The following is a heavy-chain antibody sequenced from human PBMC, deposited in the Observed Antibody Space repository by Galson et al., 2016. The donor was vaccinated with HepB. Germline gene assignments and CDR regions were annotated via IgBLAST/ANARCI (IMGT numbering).Heavy chain of an antibody. CDR2: IYQSGST. D-gene: IGHD6-6*01. Sequence: TLSLTCAVSSGSISSGSYSWTWIRQPPGKGLEWIGYIYQSGSTYYNPSLKSRVTISVDRSENQFSLKLSSVTAADTAVYYCASGVRAARGEGFDYWGQGTQVTVS. J-gene: IGHJ4*02. V-gene: IGHV4-30-2*01. CDR3: ASGVRAARGEGFDY. CDR1: SGSISSGSYS.